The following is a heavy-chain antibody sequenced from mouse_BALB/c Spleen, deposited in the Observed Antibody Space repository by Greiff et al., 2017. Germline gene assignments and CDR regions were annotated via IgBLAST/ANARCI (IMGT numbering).Heavy chain of an antibody. V-gene: IGHV1-63*02. D-gene: IGHD2-14*01. CDR3: ARRSEVRRKYCDY. J-gene: IGHJ2*01. CDR1: GYTFTNYW. CDR2: IYPGGGYT. Sequence: VQLQQSGAELVRPGTSVKISCKASGYTFTNYWLGWVKQRPGHGLEWIGDIYPGGGYTNYNEKFKGKATLTADTSSSTAYMQLSSLTSEDSAVYFCARRSEVRRKYCDYWGQGTTLTVSS.